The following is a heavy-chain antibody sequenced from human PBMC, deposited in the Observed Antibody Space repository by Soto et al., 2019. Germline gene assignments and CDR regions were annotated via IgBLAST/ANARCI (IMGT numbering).Heavy chain of an antibody. CDR1: GYTFYSHS. Sequence: ASVKVSCKASGYTFYSHSISWVRQAPGQGLEWMGRISADNSNTKYAQKFQGRVTMTTDKSTSTAYMELSSLRSEDTAVYYCASSRMATTPHYYGMDVWGQGTTVTVSS. J-gene: IGHJ6*02. D-gene: IGHD5-12*01. V-gene: IGHV1-18*01. CDR3: ASSRMATTPHYYGMDV. CDR2: ISADNSNT.